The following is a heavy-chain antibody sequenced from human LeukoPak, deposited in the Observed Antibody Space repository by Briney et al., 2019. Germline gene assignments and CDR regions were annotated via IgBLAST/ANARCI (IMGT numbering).Heavy chain of an antibody. J-gene: IGHJ4*02. CDR3: TRRYGGHSGWAGYHDS. CDR2: IRSDGSST. CDR1: GFSFSAYI. D-gene: IGHD6-19*01. V-gene: IGHV3-64*01. Sequence: GGSLRLSCAASGFSFSAYIMHWVRPAPGKGLEYVSAIRSDGSSTFYPNSVKGRFTISRDNSKSTLYLQMGSLRAEDTAVYYCTRRYGGHSGWAGYHDSWGQGTLVTVSS.